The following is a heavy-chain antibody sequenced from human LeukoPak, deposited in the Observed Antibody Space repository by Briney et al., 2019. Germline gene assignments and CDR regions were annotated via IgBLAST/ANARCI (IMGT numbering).Heavy chain of an antibody. J-gene: IGHJ4*02. CDR1: GFTFSSYS. CDR2: ISCSSTI. Sequence: GGSLRLSCAASGFTFSSYSMNWVRQAPGKGLEWGSYISCSSTIYYADAVKGRFTISRDNAKNSLYLQMNSLRAEDTAVYYCARGLLWFGELFSPSYFDYWGQGTLVTVSS. V-gene: IGHV3-48*04. D-gene: IGHD3-10*01. CDR3: ARGLLWFGELFSPSYFDY.